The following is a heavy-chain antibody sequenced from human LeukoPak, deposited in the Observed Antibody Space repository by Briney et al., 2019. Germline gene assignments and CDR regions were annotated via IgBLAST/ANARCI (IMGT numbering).Heavy chain of an antibody. CDR3: ARHESHYSFDF. J-gene: IGHJ4*02. CDR1: GGSISSYY. CDR2: ISYSGST. Sequence: PSETLSLTCTVSGGSISSYYWSWIRQPPGKGLEWIGYISYSGSTNYNPSLKSRVTISVDTSKNQFSLKLSSVTAADTAVYYCARHESHYSFDFWGQGTLVTVSS. V-gene: IGHV4-59*08. D-gene: IGHD1-26*01.